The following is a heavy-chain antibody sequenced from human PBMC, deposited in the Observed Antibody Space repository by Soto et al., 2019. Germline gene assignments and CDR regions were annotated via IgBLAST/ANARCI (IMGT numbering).Heavy chain of an antibody. CDR2: IDPSDSYT. CDR3: ARHRSERVLWFGSNYYYYYGMDV. J-gene: IGHJ6*02. CDR1: GYSFTSYW. Sequence: PGESLKISCKGSGYSFTSYWISWVRQMPGKGLEWMGRIDPSDSYTNYSPSFQGHVTISADKSISTAYLQRSSLKASDTAMYYCARHRSERVLWFGSNYYYYYGMDVWGQGTTVTVSS. D-gene: IGHD3-10*01. V-gene: IGHV5-10-1*01.